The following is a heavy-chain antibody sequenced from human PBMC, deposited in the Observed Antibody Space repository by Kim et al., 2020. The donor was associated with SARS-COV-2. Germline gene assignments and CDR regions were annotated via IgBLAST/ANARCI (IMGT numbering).Heavy chain of an antibody. CDR1: GYTFTSYG. CDR3: ARVMDDSSGYYYGGAFDI. J-gene: IGHJ3*02. Sequence: ASVKVSCKASGYTFTSYGISWVRQAPGQGLEWMGWISAYNGNTNYAQKLQGRVTMTTDTSTSTAYMELRSLRSDDTAVYYCARVMDDSSGYYYGGAFDIWGQGTMVTVSS. V-gene: IGHV1-18*01. CDR2: ISAYNGNT. D-gene: IGHD3-22*01.